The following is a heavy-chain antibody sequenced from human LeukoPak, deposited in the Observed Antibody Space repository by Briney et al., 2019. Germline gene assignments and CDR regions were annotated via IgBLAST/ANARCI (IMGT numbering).Heavy chain of an antibody. J-gene: IGHJ5*02. CDR2: INPNSGGT. V-gene: IGHV1-2*02. Sequence: ASVKVSCKASGYTFTGYYMHWVRQAPGQGLEWMGWINPNSGGTNYAQKFQGRVTMTRDTSLSTAYMELSRLRSDDTAVYYCARTAAGTGWFDPWGQGTLVTVSS. CDR3: ARTAAGTGWFDP. CDR1: GYTFTGYY. D-gene: IGHD6-13*01.